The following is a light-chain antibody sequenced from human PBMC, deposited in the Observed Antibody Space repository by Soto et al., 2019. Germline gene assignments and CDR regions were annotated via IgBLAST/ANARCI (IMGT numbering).Light chain of an antibody. CDR3: SSYTSSSTVV. J-gene: IGLJ2*01. V-gene: IGLV2-14*01. CDR1: SSDVGGYNY. Sequence: QSALTQPASVSGSPGQSITISCTGTSSDVGGYNYVSWYHQHPGKAPKLMIYEVSNRPSGVSNRFSGSKSGNTASLTISGLQAEDEADYYCSSYTSSSTVVVGGGTKLT. CDR2: EVS.